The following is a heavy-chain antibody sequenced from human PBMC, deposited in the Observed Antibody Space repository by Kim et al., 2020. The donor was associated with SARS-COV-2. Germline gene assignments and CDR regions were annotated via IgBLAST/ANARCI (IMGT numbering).Heavy chain of an antibody. CDR1: GFTFSSYW. J-gene: IGHJ3*02. Sequence: GVSLRLSCAASGFTFSSYWMSWVRQAPGKGLEWVANIKQDGSEKYYVDSVKGRFTISRDNAKNSLYLQMNSLRAEDTAVYYCARPIYGSYYGAFDIWGQGTMVTVSS. V-gene: IGHV3-7*03. CDR2: IKQDGSEK. D-gene: IGHD1-26*01. CDR3: ARPIYGSYYGAFDI.